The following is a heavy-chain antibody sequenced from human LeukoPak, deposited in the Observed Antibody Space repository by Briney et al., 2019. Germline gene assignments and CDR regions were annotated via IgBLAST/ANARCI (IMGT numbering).Heavy chain of an antibody. D-gene: IGHD5-12*01. Sequence: GGSLRLSCAASGFTFSSYGMHWVRQAPGKGLEWVAFIRYDGSNKYYADSVKGRFTISRDNSKNTLYLQMNSLRGEDTAVYYCARVDGASIVATPTSYFDYWGRGTLVTVSS. CDR1: GFTFSSYG. J-gene: IGHJ4*02. CDR2: IRYDGSNK. V-gene: IGHV3-30*02. CDR3: ARVDGASIVATPTSYFDY.